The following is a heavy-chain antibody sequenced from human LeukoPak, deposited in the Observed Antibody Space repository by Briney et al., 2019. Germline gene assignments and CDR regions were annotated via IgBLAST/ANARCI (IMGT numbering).Heavy chain of an antibody. D-gene: IGHD3-22*01. CDR2: IYSGGST. CDR3: ARDLKMVVVSARYAFDI. CDR1: GFTVSSNY. V-gene: IGHV3-66*02. Sequence: GGSLRLSCAASGFTVSSNYMSWVRQAPGKGLEWVSVIYSGGSTYYADSVKGRFTISRDNSKNTLYLQMNSLRAEDTAVYYCARDLKMVVVSARYAFDIWGQGTMVTVSS. J-gene: IGHJ3*02.